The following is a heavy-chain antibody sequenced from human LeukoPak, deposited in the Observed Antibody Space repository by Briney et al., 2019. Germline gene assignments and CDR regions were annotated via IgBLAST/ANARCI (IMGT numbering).Heavy chain of an antibody. D-gene: IGHD3-22*01. J-gene: IGHJ5*02. CDR3: ARPYYYDSRIDP. Sequence: SQTLSLTCTVSGGSISSGDYYWGWIRQPPGKGLEWIGYMYYSGSTYYNPSLKSRATISVDTSKNQFSLKLSSVTAADTAVYYCARPYYYDSRIDPWGQGTLVTVSS. CDR2: MYYSGST. CDR1: GGSISSGDYY. V-gene: IGHV4-30-4*01.